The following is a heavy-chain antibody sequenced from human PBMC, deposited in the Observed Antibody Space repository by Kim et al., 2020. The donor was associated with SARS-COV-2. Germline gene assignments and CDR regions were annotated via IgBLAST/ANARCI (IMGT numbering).Heavy chain of an antibody. J-gene: IGHJ6*02. D-gene: IGHD1-1*01. Sequence: SETLSLTCTVSGGSISSGGYYWSWIRQHPGKGLEWIGYIYYSGSTYYNPSLKSRVTISVDTSKNQFSLKLSSVTAADTAVYYCARDSLPNDYGMDVWGQGTTVTVSS. CDR3: ARDSLPNDYGMDV. CDR1: GGSISSGGYY. V-gene: IGHV4-31*03. CDR2: IYYSGST.